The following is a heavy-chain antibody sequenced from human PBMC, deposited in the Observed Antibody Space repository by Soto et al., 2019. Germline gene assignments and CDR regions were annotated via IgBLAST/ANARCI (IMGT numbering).Heavy chain of an antibody. D-gene: IGHD6-19*01. CDR1: GFSFSSYG. J-gene: IGHJ4*02. Sequence: VQLVESGGGVVQPGRSLRLSCAASGFSFSSYGMQWVRQAPGKGLEWVAVISYDGSNKYYADSVKDRFTIARDNSKKTLYRQMNSLRADDTAVDYCVAGQYFFDYCGQGTLVTVSS. V-gene: IGHV3-30*03. CDR3: VAGQYFFDY. CDR2: ISYDGSNK.